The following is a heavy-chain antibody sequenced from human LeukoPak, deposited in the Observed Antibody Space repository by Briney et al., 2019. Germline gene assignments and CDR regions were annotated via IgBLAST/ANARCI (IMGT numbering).Heavy chain of an antibody. J-gene: IGHJ4*02. CDR2: ISGSGSYI. CDR3: ARGHSSGYYPKY. CDR1: GFIYSNYD. Sequence: GGSLRLSCAASGFIYSNYDMTWVRQAPEKGLEWVSYISGSGSYIDYADSVKGRFTISRDNAENSLYLQMNSLRAEDTAVYYCARGHSSGYYPKYWGQGTLVTVSS. V-gene: IGHV3-11*06. D-gene: IGHD3-22*01.